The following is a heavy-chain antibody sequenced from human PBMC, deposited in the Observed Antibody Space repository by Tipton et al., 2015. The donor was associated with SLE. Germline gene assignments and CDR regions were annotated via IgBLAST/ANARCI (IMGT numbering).Heavy chain of an antibody. CDR2: IYSAGDT. Sequence: SLRLSCAASGFSVSSNYMSWVRQAPGKGLEWVSVIYSAGDTYYADSVKGRFTISRDNSKNTVYLQMNSLRAEDTAVYYCASPYGDYFDYWGQGTLVTVSS. CDR3: ASPYGDYFDY. V-gene: IGHV3-53*01. CDR1: GFSVSSNY. D-gene: IGHD4-17*01. J-gene: IGHJ4*02.